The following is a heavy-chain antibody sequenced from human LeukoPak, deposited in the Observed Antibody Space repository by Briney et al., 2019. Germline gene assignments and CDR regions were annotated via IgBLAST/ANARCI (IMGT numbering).Heavy chain of an antibody. CDR3: ARLYSSSWYRVDDY. D-gene: IGHD6-13*01. Sequence: ASVKVSCKASGYTSTNYYMNWVRQAPGQGLEWMGWISPYNGNTSYAQKLQGRVTLTADTSTSTAYMELRSLRSDDTAVYYCARLYSSSWYRVDDYWGQGTLVTVSS. V-gene: IGHV1-18*04. CDR1: GYTSTNYY. CDR2: ISPYNGNT. J-gene: IGHJ4*02.